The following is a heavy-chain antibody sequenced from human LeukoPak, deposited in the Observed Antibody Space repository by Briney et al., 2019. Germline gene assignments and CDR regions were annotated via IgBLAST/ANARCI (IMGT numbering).Heavy chain of an antibody. J-gene: IGHJ4*02. D-gene: IGHD4-11*01. Sequence: QPGGSLRLSCAASGFTFSNYWMSWVRQAPGKGLECVANMNQDGSEKYYVDSVKGRFTISRDNAKNSLYLQMNSLRAEDTAVYYCARAGQAYRSPRGDDYWGQGTLVTVSS. CDR2: MNQDGSEK. CDR3: ARAGQAYRSPRGDDY. CDR1: GFTFSNYW. V-gene: IGHV3-7*01.